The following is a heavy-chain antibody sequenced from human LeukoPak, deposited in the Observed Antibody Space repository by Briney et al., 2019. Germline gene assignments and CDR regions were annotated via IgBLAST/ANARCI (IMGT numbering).Heavy chain of an antibody. D-gene: IGHD3-3*01. V-gene: IGHV1-2*02. CDR2: INPNSGGT. CDR3: ARDTARITIFGVAKYMDV. J-gene: IGHJ6*03. Sequence: ASVTVSCKASGYTFTGYYMHWVRQAPGQGLDWMGWINPNSGGTSYAQKFQGRVTMTRDTSISIAYMELSRLRSDDTAVYYCARDTARITIFGVAKYMDVWGKGTTVTVSS. CDR1: GYTFTGYY.